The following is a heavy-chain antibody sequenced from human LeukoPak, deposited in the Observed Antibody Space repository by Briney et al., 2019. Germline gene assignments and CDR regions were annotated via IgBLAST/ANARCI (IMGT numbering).Heavy chain of an antibody. Sequence: GGSLRLSCAASGFTFNSYAMKWVRQPPGKGLEWFSSISGAGINTYYVDSVEGRFTISRENSKNTLSLQMNRLKIEEPAVYYCTKDQRGYQRAIDYWGQGILVTVSS. CDR1: GFTFNSYA. CDR2: ISGAGINT. J-gene: IGHJ4*02. CDR3: TKDQRGYQRAIDY. V-gene: IGHV3-23*01. D-gene: IGHD6-25*01.